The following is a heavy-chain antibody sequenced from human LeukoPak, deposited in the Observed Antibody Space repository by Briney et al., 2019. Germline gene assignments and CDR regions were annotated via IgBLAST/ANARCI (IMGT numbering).Heavy chain of an antibody. Sequence: QAGGSLRLSCAASGFTFSSYGMHWVRQAPGKGLEWVSYISSSSSTIYYADSVKGRFTISRDNSKNTLYLQMNSLRAEDTAVYYCARERHYDSSGYKGYGMDVWGQGTTVTVSS. CDR1: GFTFSSYG. V-gene: IGHV3-48*01. D-gene: IGHD3-22*01. CDR2: ISSSSSTI. J-gene: IGHJ6*02. CDR3: ARERHYDSSGYKGYGMDV.